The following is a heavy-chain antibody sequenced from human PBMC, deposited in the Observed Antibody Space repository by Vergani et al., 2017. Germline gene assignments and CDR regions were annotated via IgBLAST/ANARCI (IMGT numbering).Heavy chain of an antibody. J-gene: IGHJ6*02. CDR1: GFTFTAHG. V-gene: IGHV3-23*01. CDR2: ISGQNFRT. CDR3: AKARDPNCKGGNCYSYYYGLDL. Sequence: EVQLLESGGGSAQPGESLRLSCVASGFTFTAHGLNWVRQAPGKGLEWVSGISGQNFRTHYTDSVKGRFTISRDNSKDTLYLQMNSLRVEDTAIYYCAKARDPNCKGGNCYSYYYGLDLWGQGTTVTVSS. D-gene: IGHD2-15*01.